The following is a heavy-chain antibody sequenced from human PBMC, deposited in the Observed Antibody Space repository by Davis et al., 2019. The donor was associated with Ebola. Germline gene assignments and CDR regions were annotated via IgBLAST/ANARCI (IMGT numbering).Heavy chain of an antibody. D-gene: IGHD2-2*01. Sequence: GESLKISCAASGFTFSNAWMNWVRQAPGKGLEWVGRIKSKTDGGTTDYAAPVKGRFTISRDDSKNTLYLQMNSLKTEDTAVYYCTTRNIVVVPAAIWGQGTLVTVSS. CDR3: TTRNIVVVPAAI. J-gene: IGHJ4*02. CDR2: IKSKTDGGTT. CDR1: GFTFSNAW. V-gene: IGHV3-15*07.